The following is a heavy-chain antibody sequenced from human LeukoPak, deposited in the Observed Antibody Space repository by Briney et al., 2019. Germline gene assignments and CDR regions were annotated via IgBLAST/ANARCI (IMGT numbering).Heavy chain of an antibody. J-gene: IGHJ4*02. Sequence: PGGSLRLSCASSGFTFSTYGMHWVRQAPGRGLEWVAVIWNDGSIKYYGDSVKGRFTISRDNAKNSLFLQMNSLRAEDTAVYYCARDAYTYGMVFDYWGQGTLVTVSS. CDR1: GFTFSTYG. V-gene: IGHV3-33*01. CDR2: IWNDGSIK. D-gene: IGHD5-18*01. CDR3: ARDAYTYGMVFDY.